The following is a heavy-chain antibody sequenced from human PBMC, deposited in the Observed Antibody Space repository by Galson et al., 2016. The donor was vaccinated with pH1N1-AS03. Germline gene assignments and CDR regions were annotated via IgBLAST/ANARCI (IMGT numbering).Heavy chain of an antibody. Sequence: SVKVSCKASGYIFTDFYVHWVRQAPGQGLEWMGWINPKNGVTNYAQKFQAWVTMTGDTSISTAYMELHGLKSDDTAVYYCARDPRGPCSSATCATTYYFGMDVWGQGTTVIVPS. CDR1: GYIFTDFY. J-gene: IGHJ6*02. V-gene: IGHV1-2*04. CDR2: INPKNGVT. CDR3: ARDPRGPCSSATCATTYYFGMDV. D-gene: IGHD1-26*01.